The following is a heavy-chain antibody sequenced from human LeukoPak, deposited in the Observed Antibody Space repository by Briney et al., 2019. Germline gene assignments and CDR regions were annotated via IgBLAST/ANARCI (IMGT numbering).Heavy chain of an antibody. CDR2: VRPDGRDK. V-gene: IGHV3-30*02. CDR3: AKDRYSSSSTFTVNPFDY. CDR1: NFTFSSYG. Sequence: GGSLRLSCAASNFTFSSYGMNWVRQAPGKELEWVSSVRPDGRDKYYADSVKGRFTISRDNSRNTLDLQMNSLRVEDTALYYCAKDRYSSSSTFTVNPFDYWGQGIPVTVSS. J-gene: IGHJ4*02. D-gene: IGHD6-13*01.